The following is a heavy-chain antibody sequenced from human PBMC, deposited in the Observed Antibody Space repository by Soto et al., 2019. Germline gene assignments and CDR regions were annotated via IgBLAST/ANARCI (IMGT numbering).Heavy chain of an antibody. Sequence: ASVNVSCTSSGYTFTGYYMHWVRQSPGQGLEWMGWINPNSGGTNYAQKFQGWVTMTRDTSISTAYMELSRLRSDDTAVYYCSSYYYGSGSYPNYYYYGMDVWGQGTTVTVSS. V-gene: IGHV1-2*04. CDR1: GYTFTGYY. CDR3: SSYYYGSGSYPNYYYYGMDV. CDR2: INPNSGGT. J-gene: IGHJ6*02. D-gene: IGHD3-10*01.